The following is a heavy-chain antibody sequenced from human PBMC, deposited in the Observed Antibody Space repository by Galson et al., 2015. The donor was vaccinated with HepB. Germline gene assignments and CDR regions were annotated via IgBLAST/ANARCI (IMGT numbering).Heavy chain of an antibody. V-gene: IGHV3-48*03. CDR3: ARRTLDYDFWSGYYIYYYYGMDV. CDR1: GFTFSSYE. CDR2: ISSSGSTI. Sequence: SLRLSCAASGFTFSSYEMNWVRQAPGKGLEWVSYISSSGSTIYYADSVKGRFTISRDNAKNSLYLQMNSLRAEDTAVYYCARRTLDYDFWSGYYIYYYYGMDVWGQGTTVTVSS. J-gene: IGHJ6*02. D-gene: IGHD3-3*01.